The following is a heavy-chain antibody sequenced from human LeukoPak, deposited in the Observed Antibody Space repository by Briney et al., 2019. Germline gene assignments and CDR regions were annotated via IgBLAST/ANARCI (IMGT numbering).Heavy chain of an antibody. CDR3: ARLLPGYDSSGYYYGWFDP. CDR2: IIPIFGTA. Sequence: ASVKVSCKASGGTFSSYAISWVRQAPGQGLEWMGGIIPIFGTANYAQKFQGRVTITADKSTSTAYMELSSRRSEDTAVYYCARLLPGYDSSGYYYGWFDPWGQGTLATVSS. V-gene: IGHV1-69*06. J-gene: IGHJ5*02. D-gene: IGHD3-22*01. CDR1: GGTFSSYA.